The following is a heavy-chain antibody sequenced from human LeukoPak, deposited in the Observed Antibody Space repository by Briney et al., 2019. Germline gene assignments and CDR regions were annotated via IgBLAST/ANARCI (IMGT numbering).Heavy chain of an antibody. CDR2: IYSGGST. V-gene: IGHV3-66*02. CDR3: ARDPGDYYDSSGYLYAFDI. CDR1: GFTVSSNY. D-gene: IGHD3-22*01. Sequence: GGSLRLSCAASGFTVSSNYMSWVRQAPGKGLEWVSVIYSGGSTYYADSVKGRFTISRDNSKNTLYLQMNSLRAEDTAVYYCARDPGDYYDSSGYLYAFDIWGQGTMVTVSS. J-gene: IGHJ3*02.